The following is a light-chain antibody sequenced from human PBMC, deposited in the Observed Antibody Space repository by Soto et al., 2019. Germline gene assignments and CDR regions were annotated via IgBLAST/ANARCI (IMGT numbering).Light chain of an antibody. V-gene: IGLV1-51*01. J-gene: IGLJ2*01. CDR3: GTWDGALSGGV. Sequence: QSVLTQPPSVSAAPGQKVTISCSGSSSNIGNNYVSWYQQLPGTAPKLLIYDNNERPSGIPDRFSGSKSGASATLAITGLQTGDEADYYCGTWDGALSGGVFGGGTQLTVL. CDR1: SSNIGNNY. CDR2: DNN.